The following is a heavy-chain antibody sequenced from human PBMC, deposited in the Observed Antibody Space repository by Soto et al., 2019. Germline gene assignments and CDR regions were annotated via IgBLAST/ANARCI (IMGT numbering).Heavy chain of an antibody. Sequence: LSLTCTVSGGSISSSSYYWGWIRQPPGKGLEWVAVVSHDGRNTHYADSVKGRFTISRDSSKNTVSLEMTSLRAEDTAVYYCAKGGRQWLVTSDFNYWGQGALVTVS. CDR3: AKGGRQWLVTSDFNY. D-gene: IGHD6-19*01. CDR1: GGSISSSS. J-gene: IGHJ4*02. CDR2: VSHDGRNT. V-gene: IGHV3-30*18.